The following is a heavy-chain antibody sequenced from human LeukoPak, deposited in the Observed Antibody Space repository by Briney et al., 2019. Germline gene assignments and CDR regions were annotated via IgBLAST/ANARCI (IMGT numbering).Heavy chain of an antibody. CDR3: ARGPTVLLADRIAFHI. D-gene: IGHD2-15*01. J-gene: IGHJ3*02. V-gene: IGHV4-61*08. CDR2: IYYSGST. Sequence: SETLSLTCTVSGGSVSNVDYYWSWIRQPPGKGLEWIGYIYYSGSTNYNPSLKSRVTISVDTSKNQFSLKLTSVTAADTAVYYCARGPTVLLADRIAFHIWGRGTMVTVSS. CDR1: GGSVSNVDYY.